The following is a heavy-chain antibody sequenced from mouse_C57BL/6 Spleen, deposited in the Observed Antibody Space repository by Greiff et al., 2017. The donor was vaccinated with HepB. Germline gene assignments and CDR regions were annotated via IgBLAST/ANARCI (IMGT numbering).Heavy chain of an antibody. CDR3: ASKLRAYYAMDY. Sequence: EVKLQQSGPELVKPGASVKIPCKASGYTFTDYNMDWVKQSHGKSLEWIGDINPNNGGTIYNQKFKGKATLTVDKSSSTAYMELRSLTSEDTAVYYCASKLRAYYAMDYWGQGTSVTVSS. CDR1: GYTFTDYN. J-gene: IGHJ4*01. D-gene: IGHD1-1*01. V-gene: IGHV1-18*01. CDR2: INPNNGGT.